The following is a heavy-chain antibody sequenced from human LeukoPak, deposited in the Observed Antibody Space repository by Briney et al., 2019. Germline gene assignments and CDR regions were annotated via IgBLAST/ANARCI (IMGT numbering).Heavy chain of an antibody. D-gene: IGHD1-26*01. CDR1: GGSLSSSTYY. CDR3: ARRGSENWFDP. V-gene: IGHV4-39*01. J-gene: IGHJ5*02. CDR2: LAYGGNT. Sequence: SETLSLTCTVSGGSLSSSTYYWGWIRQPPGKGLEWIGSLAYGGNTYYNLSLKSRITMSVDTTQNQFSLKLSSVTAAGTALYYCARRGSENWFDPWGQGTLVTVSS.